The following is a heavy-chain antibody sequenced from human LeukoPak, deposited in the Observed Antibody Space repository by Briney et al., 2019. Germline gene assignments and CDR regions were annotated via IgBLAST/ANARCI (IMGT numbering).Heavy chain of an antibody. V-gene: IGHV3-30-3*01. Sequence: GRSLRLSCAASGFIFNKYTMYWVRQAQGKGLEWVAVISNDGSSKYYADSVKGRFIISRDNSKNTLYLQMNSLRTEDTAVYYCAGETFALDIWGQGTMVTVSS. CDR2: ISNDGSSK. CDR3: AGETFALDI. J-gene: IGHJ3*02. CDR1: GFIFNKYT.